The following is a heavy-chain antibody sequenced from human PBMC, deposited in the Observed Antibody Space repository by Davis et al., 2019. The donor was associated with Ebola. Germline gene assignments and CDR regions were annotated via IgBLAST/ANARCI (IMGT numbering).Heavy chain of an antibody. CDR3: ARAYCSSTSCYYGMDV. J-gene: IGHJ6*02. CDR2: IVVGSGNT. V-gene: IGHV1-58*02. CDR1: GFTFTSSA. D-gene: IGHD2-2*01. Sequence: SVKVSCKASGFTFTSSAMQWVRQARGQRLEWIGWIVVGSGNTNYAQKFQERVTITRDMSTSTAYMKLSSLRSEDTAVYYCARAYCSSTSCYYGMDVWGQGTTVTVSS.